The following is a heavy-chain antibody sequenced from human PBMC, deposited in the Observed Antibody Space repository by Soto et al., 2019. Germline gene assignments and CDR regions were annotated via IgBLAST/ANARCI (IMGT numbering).Heavy chain of an antibody. V-gene: IGHV3-66*01. CDR1: GFTVSSNY. CDR3: ARDQGYSQS. Sequence: EVQLVESGGGLVQPGGSLRLSCAASGFTVSSNYMTWVRQAPGKGLEWVSVIFSGGSTSYADSVKGRFTISRDNSKNTLYHEMSSVRAEDTAVYYCARDQGYSQSWGKGTRISVSS. CDR2: IFSGGST. D-gene: IGHD5-18*01. J-gene: IGHJ5*02.